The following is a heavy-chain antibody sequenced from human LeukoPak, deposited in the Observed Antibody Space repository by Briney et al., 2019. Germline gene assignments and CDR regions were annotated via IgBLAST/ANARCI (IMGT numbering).Heavy chain of an antibody. CDR3: AKDKGWGYSTYDFYGMDV. CDR2: ISGSGGNT. V-gene: IGHV3-23*01. Sequence: PGGSLRLSCAASGFTFSSCAMSWVRQAPGRGLEWVSAISGSGGNTYYADSVKGRFTISRDNSKNTLYLQMNSLRAEDTAVYYCAKDKGWGYSTYDFYGMDVWGQGTTVTVSS. D-gene: IGHD1-26*01. CDR1: GFTFSSCA. J-gene: IGHJ6*02.